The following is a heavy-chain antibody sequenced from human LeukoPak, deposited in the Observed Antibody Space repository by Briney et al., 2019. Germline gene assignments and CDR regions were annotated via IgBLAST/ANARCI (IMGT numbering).Heavy chain of an antibody. D-gene: IGHD2-2*01. CDR3: ARGRPDIVVVPAAALDY. Sequence: GASVKVSCKASGYTFPGYYMHWVRQAPGQGLEWMGWINPNSGGTNYAQKFQGRVTMTRDTSISTAYMELSRLRSDDTAVYYCARGRPDIVVVPAAALDYWGQGTLVTVSS. V-gene: IGHV1-2*02. CDR1: GYTFPGYY. CDR2: INPNSGGT. J-gene: IGHJ4*02.